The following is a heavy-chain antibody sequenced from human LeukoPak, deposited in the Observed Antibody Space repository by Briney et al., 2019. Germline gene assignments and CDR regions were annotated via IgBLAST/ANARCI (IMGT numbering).Heavy chain of an antibody. CDR1: GFTVSSTY. CDR3: ARDMSGMVYATHYYYYYGMDV. CDR2: IYSGGNI. V-gene: IGHV3-53*01. D-gene: IGHD2-8*01. J-gene: IGHJ6*02. Sequence: GGSLRLSCAASGFTVSSTYMSRVRQAPGKGLEWVTVIYSGGNIYYIDSVKGRFTISRDTSKNTLYLQMNSLRAEDTAVYYCARDMSGMVYATHYYYYYGMDVWGQGTTVTVSS.